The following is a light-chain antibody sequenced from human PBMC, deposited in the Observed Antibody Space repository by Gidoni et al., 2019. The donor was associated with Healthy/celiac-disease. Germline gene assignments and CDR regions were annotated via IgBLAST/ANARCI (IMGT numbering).Light chain of an antibody. J-gene: IGKJ2*01. CDR3: QQYNNWPSYT. V-gene: IGKV3-15*01. Sequence: EIVMTQSPATLAVSPGERATLSCRASQSVSRNVAWYQQKPGQAPRLLIYGASTRSTGIPARFSGSGSGTEFTLTISSLQSEDFAVYHCQQYNNWPSYTVGQGTKLEIK. CDR2: GAS. CDR1: QSVSRN.